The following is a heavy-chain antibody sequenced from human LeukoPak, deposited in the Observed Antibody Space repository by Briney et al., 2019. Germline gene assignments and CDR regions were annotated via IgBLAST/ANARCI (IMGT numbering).Heavy chain of an antibody. D-gene: IGHD5-18*01. CDR1: GFTFSSYD. Sequence: GGSLRFSCEASGFTFSSYDMNWVRQAPGKGLEWVSYISSSGSTIYYADSVKGRFTISRDNAKNSLYLQMNSLRAEDTAVYYCARGPVDTAMVDYWGQGTLVTVSS. V-gene: IGHV3-48*03. CDR3: ARGPVDTAMVDY. J-gene: IGHJ4*02. CDR2: ISSSGSTI.